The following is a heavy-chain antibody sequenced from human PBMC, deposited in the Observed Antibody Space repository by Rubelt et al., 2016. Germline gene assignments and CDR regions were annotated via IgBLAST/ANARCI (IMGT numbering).Heavy chain of an antibody. CDR2: INTNTGNP. Sequence: QVQLVQSGSELKKPGASVKVSCKASGYTFTSYAMNWVRQAPGQGLEWMGWINTNTGNPTYAQGLTGRFGVSLDTSVSTAYLQISSLKAEDTAVYYCARVIAAAGRDGNYFDYWGQGTLVTVSS. V-gene: IGHV7-4-1*02. CDR1: GYTFTSYA. CDR3: ARVIAAAGRDGNYFDY. D-gene: IGHD6-13*01. J-gene: IGHJ4*02.